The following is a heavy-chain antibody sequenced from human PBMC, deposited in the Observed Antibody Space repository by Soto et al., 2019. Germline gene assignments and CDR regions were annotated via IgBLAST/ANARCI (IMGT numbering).Heavy chain of an antibody. Sequence: QLQLQESGPGLVKPSETLSLTCTVSGGSISSSNYYWGWIRQPPGKGPEWIGSIFYSGNKYYNPSLQSRLTISVDTSKNQFSLRLRSATAADTAVYYCATPGRCSSTSCFPSDAFDIWGQGTMVTVSS. J-gene: IGHJ3*02. V-gene: IGHV4-39*01. CDR1: GGSISSSNYY. CDR3: ATPGRCSSTSCFPSDAFDI. D-gene: IGHD2-2*01. CDR2: IFYSGNK.